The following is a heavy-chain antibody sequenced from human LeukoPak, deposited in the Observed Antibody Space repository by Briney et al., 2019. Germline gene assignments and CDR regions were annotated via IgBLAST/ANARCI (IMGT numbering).Heavy chain of an antibody. CDR1: GVSISSYY. CDR3: ARPVGGAAAEGLGI. Sequence: SETLSLTCTVSGVSISSYYWSWIRQPPGKGLEWIGYIYYRGTINYNPSLKSRVTISVDASKNEFSLKLTSVTAADTAVYYCARPVGGAAAEGLGIWGQGTMVTVSS. D-gene: IGHD3-10*01. V-gene: IGHV4-59*01. CDR2: IYYRGTI. J-gene: IGHJ3*02.